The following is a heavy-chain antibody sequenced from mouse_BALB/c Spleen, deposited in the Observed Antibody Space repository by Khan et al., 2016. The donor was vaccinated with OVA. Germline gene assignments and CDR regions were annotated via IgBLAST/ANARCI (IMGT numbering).Heavy chain of an antibody. CDR1: GYTFTSYW. D-gene: IGHD2-2*01. V-gene: IGHV1-5*01. Sequence: EVELVESGTVLARPGTSVKMSCKASGYTFTSYWLHWVKQRPGQGLEWIGAIYPGNSDTRYNQKFKGKAKLTAVTSTSTAYMELSSLTKEYSAVYYCTRFGYLFAYWGQGTLVTVSA. CDR2: IYPGNSDT. CDR3: TRFGYLFAY. J-gene: IGHJ3*01.